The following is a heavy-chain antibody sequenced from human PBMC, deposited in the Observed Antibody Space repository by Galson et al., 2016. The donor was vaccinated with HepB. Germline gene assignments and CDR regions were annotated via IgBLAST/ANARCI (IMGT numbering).Heavy chain of an antibody. CDR3: TRHVIVGTTDWFDP. Sequence: SLRLSCAASGFTFSGSAMHWVRRASGNGLEWVGRIKSKASTYATAYAASVKGRFTISRDDSKNTAYLQMNSLKTEDTAVYYCTRHVIVGTTDWFDPWGQGTLVTVSS. V-gene: IGHV3-73*01. J-gene: IGHJ5*02. D-gene: IGHD1-26*01. CDR1: GFTFSGSA. CDR2: IKSKASTYAT.